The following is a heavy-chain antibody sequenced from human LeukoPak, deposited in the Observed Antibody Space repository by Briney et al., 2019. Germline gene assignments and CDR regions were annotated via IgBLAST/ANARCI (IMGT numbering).Heavy chain of an antibody. J-gene: IGHJ5*02. CDR2: IYSGGST. CDR1: GFTVSSNY. CDR3: ASLTMMEAFDP. D-gene: IGHD3-22*01. Sequence: GGSLRLSCAASGFTVSSNYMSWVRQAPGKGLEWVSVIYSGGSTYYADSVKGRFTISRDNSKNTLYLQMNSLRAEDTAVYYCASLTMMEAFDPWGQGTLVTVSS. V-gene: IGHV3-66*01.